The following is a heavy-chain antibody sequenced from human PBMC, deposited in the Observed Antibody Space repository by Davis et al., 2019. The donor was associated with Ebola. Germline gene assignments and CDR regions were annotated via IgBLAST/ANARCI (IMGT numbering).Heavy chain of an antibody. D-gene: IGHD2-2*01. J-gene: IGHJ3*02. Sequence: GGSLRLSCAASGFVFSSYVMSWVRWAPGKGLEWVSTLGTSADTYYADSVKGRFTISRDNSKNTLYLQMNGLRVEDTAIYYCAKDTSNIWFDMWGQGTNVTVSS. CDR1: GFVFSSYV. CDR3: AKDTSNIWFDM. CDR2: LGTSADT. V-gene: IGHV3-23*01.